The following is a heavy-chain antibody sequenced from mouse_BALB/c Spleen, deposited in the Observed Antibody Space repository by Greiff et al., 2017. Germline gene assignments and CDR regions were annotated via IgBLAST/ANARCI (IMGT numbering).Heavy chain of an antibody. CDR3: ARHGYPFDY. V-gene: IGHV1-54*01. CDR2: INPGSGGT. D-gene: IGHD2-2*01. CDR1: GYAFTNYL. J-gene: IGHJ2*01. Sequence: VQLQQSGAELVRPGTSVKVSCKASGYAFTNYLIEWVKQRPGQGLEWIGVINPGSGGTNYNEKFKGKATLTADKSSSTAYMQLSSLTSDDSAVYFCARHGYPFDYWGQGTTLTVSS.